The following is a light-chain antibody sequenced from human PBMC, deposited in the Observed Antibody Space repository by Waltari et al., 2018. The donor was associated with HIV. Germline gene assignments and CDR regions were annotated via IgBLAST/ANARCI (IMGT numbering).Light chain of an antibody. CDR3: HQYSNYLGS. CDR2: KAT. Sequence: DIHMSQSPPTLTASVGDRVNITCRASQNVGTWLAWYQQKPGEAPKLFIHKATDVEDGVPSRFSGSASGTEFTLTIDSLHPDDFATFYCHQYSNYLGSFGQGTKLELK. V-gene: IGKV1-5*03. J-gene: IGKJ1*01. CDR1: QNVGTW.